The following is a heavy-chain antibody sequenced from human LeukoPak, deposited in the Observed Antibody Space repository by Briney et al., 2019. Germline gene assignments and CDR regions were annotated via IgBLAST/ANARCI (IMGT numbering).Heavy chain of an antibody. CDR1: GYTFTGYY. CDR2: INPNSGGT. V-gene: IGHV1-2*02. Sequence: ASVKVSCKASGYTFTGYYMHWVRQAPGQGLEWMGWINPNSGGTNYAQKFQGRVTMTRDTSISTAYMELSRLRSDDTAVYYCARDRPLTRIEMATIRPWDYWGQGTLVTVSP. J-gene: IGHJ4*02. D-gene: IGHD5-24*01. CDR3: ARDRPLTRIEMATIRPWDY.